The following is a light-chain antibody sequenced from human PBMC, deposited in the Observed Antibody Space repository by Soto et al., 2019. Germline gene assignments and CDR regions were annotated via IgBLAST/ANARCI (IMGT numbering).Light chain of an antibody. J-gene: IGKJ2*01. V-gene: IGKV3-15*01. CDR2: GAS. Sequence: EIVMTQSPATVSMSPGERATLSCRASQSLSSNLAWYQQKPGQAPRLLIYGASTRATGIPARFSGSESGTEFTLTISSLQSEDFAVYYCQQYNNWPFTFGQGTKLEIK. CDR1: QSLSSN. CDR3: QQYNNWPFT.